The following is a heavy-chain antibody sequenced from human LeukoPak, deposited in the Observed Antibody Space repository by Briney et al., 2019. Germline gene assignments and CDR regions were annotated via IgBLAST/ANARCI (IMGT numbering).Heavy chain of an antibody. Sequence: SQTLSLTCTVSGGSISSYYWSWIRQPPGKGLEWIGNIFYTGSTKYNPSLKSRVTISVDTSKNQFSLKLSSVTAADTAMYYCARDSGLCGGDCYSVWGQGTLVTVSS. J-gene: IGHJ4*02. V-gene: IGHV4-59*01. CDR1: GGSISSYY. CDR3: ARDSGLCGGDCYSV. CDR2: IFYTGST. D-gene: IGHD2-21*02.